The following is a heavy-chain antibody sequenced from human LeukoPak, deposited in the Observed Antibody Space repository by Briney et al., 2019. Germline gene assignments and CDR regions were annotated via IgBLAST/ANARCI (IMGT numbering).Heavy chain of an antibody. Sequence: PGGSLRLSCAVSGFTFSSYWMDWVRQAPGKGLVWVSRINSDGRTTTYADSVKGRFTISRDNAKNTLYLQMNSLRAEDTAVYYCIRDLFDDYSLDYWGQGALVTVSS. CDR1: GFTFSSYW. CDR2: INSDGRTT. J-gene: IGHJ4*02. D-gene: IGHD3-16*01. V-gene: IGHV3-74*01. CDR3: IRDLFDDYSLDY.